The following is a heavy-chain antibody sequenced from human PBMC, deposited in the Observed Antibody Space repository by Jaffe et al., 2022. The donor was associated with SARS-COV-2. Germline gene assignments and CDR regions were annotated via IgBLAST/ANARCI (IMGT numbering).Heavy chain of an antibody. CDR3: VREDWLPATQARDYYYYMDV. CDR1: TGFIGSHY. Sequence: QVHLQELGPGLVKPSETLSLTCSVSTGFIGSHYWTWVRQPPGKGLEWIGSTSYSGSANYNPSLESRVTISIDTSNNQFSVKLTSVTAADTAVYYCVREDWLPATQARDYYYYMDVWGTGTTVTVSS. V-gene: IGHV4-59*11. J-gene: IGHJ6*03. CDR2: TSYSGSA. D-gene: IGHD3-9*01.